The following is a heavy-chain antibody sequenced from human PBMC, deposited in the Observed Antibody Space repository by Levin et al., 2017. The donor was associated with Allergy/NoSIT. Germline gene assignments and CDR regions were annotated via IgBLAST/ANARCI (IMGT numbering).Heavy chain of an antibody. CDR1: FFPFINSF. CDR3: TTGVK. V-gene: IGHV3-15*01. Sequence: GGSLRLSCTASFFPFINSFLIFFLPSPLKGLEWVGRVKTKTDGGTRDYAAPVKGRFTISRDDSKNTLYLQMNSLKTEDTAVYYCTTGVKWGQGTLVTVSS. J-gene: IGHJ4*02. D-gene: IGHD3-3*01. CDR2: VKTKTDGGTR.